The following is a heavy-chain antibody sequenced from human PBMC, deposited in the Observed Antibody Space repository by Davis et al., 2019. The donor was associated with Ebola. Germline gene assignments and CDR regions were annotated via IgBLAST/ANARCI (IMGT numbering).Heavy chain of an antibody. V-gene: IGHV3-7*01. CDR1: GFTFRSYR. CDR2: IKQYGSEK. CDR3: ASGRQWTRT. Sequence: GESLKISCAASGFTFRSYRMSWVRQAPGKGLEWVANIKQYGSEKYYVDSVKGRFTISRDNAKNSLYLQMNSLRAEDTAVYYCASGRQWTRTWGQGTLVTVSS. D-gene: IGHD6-19*01. J-gene: IGHJ4*02.